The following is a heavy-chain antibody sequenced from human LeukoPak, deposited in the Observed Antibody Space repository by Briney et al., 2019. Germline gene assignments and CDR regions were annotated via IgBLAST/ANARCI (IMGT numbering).Heavy chain of an antibody. Sequence: GGSLRLSCAASGFTFSSYGMHWVRQAPGKGLEWVAFIRYDGSNKYYADSVKGRFTISRDNSKNTLYLQMNSLRAEDTAVYYCARGQDYYDSSALIWGQGTMVTVPS. CDR2: IRYDGSNK. CDR1: GFTFSSYG. D-gene: IGHD3-22*01. J-gene: IGHJ3*02. CDR3: ARGQDYYDSSALI. V-gene: IGHV3-30*02.